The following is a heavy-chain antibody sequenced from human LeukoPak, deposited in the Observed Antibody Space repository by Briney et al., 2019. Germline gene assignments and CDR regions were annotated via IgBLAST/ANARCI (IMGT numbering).Heavy chain of an antibody. Sequence: GGSLSLSCEASGFSFSMYDMTWVPQAPGKGLEYVSSISSRSTYRFSADSVRGRFTISRDDAKNLLFLHMNSLRGDDTAVYYCARLGPGRDVSNSFDLWGQGTLVTVSS. V-gene: IGHV3-21*06. CDR2: ISSRSTYR. D-gene: IGHD5-24*01. J-gene: IGHJ4*02. CDR3: ARLGPGRDVSNSFDL. CDR1: GFSFSMYD.